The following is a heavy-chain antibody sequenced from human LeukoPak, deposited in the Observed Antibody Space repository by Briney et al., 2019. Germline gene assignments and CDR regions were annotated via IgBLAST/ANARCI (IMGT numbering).Heavy chain of an antibody. CDR2: IYSGGST. V-gene: IGHV3-66*01. CDR3: AREWGSGYFSLDY. D-gene: IGHD5-18*01. Sequence: PGGSLKLSCAASGFTVSSNYMSWVRQAPGKGLEWVSVIYSGGSTYYADSVKGRFTISRDNSKNTLYLQMNSLRAEDTAVYYCAREWGSGYFSLDYWGQGTLVTVSS. CDR1: GFTVSSNY. J-gene: IGHJ4*02.